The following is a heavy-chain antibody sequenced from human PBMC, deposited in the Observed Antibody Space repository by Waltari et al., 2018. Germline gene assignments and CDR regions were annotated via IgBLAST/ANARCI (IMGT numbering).Heavy chain of an antibody. D-gene: IGHD6-6*01. CDR2: VYYSGST. V-gene: IGHV4-38-2*01. J-gene: IGHJ3*02. Sequence: QVQLQESGPGLVKPSETLSLTCAVSGYSISSGYYWGWIRQPPGKGLEWIGSVYYSGSTYYNSSLKSRVTISVDTSKNQFSLILSSVTAADTAVYYCARKGRDSSSSRKAFDIWGQGTMVTVSS. CDR3: ARKGRDSSSSRKAFDI. CDR1: GYSISSGYY.